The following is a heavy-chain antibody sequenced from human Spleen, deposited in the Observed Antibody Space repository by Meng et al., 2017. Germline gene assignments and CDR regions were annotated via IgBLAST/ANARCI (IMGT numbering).Heavy chain of an antibody. Sequence: VPRLRGGTALVTVADRLPRSCAGYVACFSGCYWSWIRQRTGKGLEWIGEIKHSGSTNYNPSLKSRVTISVDTSKNQFSLKLSSVTAADTAVYYCARGRNTQQWLVGRKVTDYWGQGTLVTVSS. V-gene: IGHV4-34*01. CDR3: ARGRNTQQWLVGRKVTDY. CDR1: VACFSGCY. CDR2: IKHSGST. J-gene: IGHJ4*02. D-gene: IGHD6-19*01.